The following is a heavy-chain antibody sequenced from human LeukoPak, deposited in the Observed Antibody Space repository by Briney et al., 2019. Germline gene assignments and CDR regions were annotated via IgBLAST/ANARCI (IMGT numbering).Heavy chain of an antibody. CDR2: IIPILGIA. CDR3: ARDFQQAYGDYGDYFDY. Sequence: GXSVKVSCKASGGTFSSYAISWVRQAPGQGLEWMGRIIPILGIANYAQKFQGRVTITADKSTSTAYMELSSLRSEDTAVYYCARDFQQAYGDYGDYFDYWGQGTLVTVSS. V-gene: IGHV1-69*04. D-gene: IGHD4-17*01. CDR1: GGTFSSYA. J-gene: IGHJ4*02.